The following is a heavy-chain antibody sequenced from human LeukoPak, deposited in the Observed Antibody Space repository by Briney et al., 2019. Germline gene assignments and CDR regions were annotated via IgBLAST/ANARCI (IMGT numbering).Heavy chain of an antibody. CDR2: MNPNSGNT. Sequence: ASVKVSCKASGYTFTSYDVHWVRQATGQGLEWMGWMNPNSGNTGYAQKFQGRVTMTRNTSINTAYMELSSLRSEDTAVYYCARHTDTSDYYPPDYWGQGALVTVSS. J-gene: IGHJ4*02. CDR3: ARHTDTSDYYPPDY. CDR1: GYTFTSYD. V-gene: IGHV1-8*01. D-gene: IGHD3-22*01.